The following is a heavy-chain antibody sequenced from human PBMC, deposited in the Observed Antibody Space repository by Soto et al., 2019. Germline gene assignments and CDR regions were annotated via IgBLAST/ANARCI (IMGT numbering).Heavy chain of an antibody. D-gene: IGHD3-9*01. CDR2: ISHDGKKE. CDR3: AKTATYFDDYHNTGYSSEDY. V-gene: IGHV3-30*18. J-gene: IGHJ4*01. CDR1: GLPFNDFG. Sequence: SLRLSCTVSGLPFNDFGLHWVRQTPGKGLEWVAIISHDGKKELYADSVKGRFTVSRDNSRNTLYLQMTRLGSADTALYFCAKTATYFDDYHNTGYSSEDYWGRGTMVTVSS.